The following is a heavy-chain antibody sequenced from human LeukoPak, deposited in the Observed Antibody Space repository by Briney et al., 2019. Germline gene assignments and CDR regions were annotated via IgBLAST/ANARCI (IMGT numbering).Heavy chain of an antibody. CDR1: GFTFSNYN. V-gene: IGHV3-21*04. Sequence: GGSLRLSCAASGFTFSNYNMNWVRQAPGKGLEWVSSISSSTSYKNYADSVKGRFTISRDNAKNSLYLQMNSLRAEDTALYYCARDLDWGAFDAWGQGTLVTVSS. D-gene: IGHD3-9*01. CDR3: ARDLDWGAFDA. CDR2: ISSSTSYK. J-gene: IGHJ5*02.